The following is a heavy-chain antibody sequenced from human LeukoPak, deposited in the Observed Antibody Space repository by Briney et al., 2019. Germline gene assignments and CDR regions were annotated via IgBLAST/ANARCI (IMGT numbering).Heavy chain of an antibody. CDR1: GYSFTSYW. CDR3: ASCIAAAGSGLDY. CDR2: IYPGDSDT. V-gene: IGHV5-51*01. D-gene: IGHD6-13*01. Sequence: GESLKISCKGSGYSFTSYWIGWVRQMPGKGLEWMGIIYPGDSDTRYSPSFQGQVTISADKSIRTAYLQWSSLKASDTAMYYCASCIAAAGSGLDYWGQGTLVTVSS. J-gene: IGHJ4*02.